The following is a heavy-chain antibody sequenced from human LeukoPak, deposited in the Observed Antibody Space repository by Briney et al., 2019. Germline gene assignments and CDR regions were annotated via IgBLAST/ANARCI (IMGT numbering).Heavy chain of an antibody. J-gene: IGHJ3*02. D-gene: IGHD5-12*01. CDR2: IFHTGTT. CDR1: GGSIRSEGYY. CDR3: ARDLSAYDFSSRGAFDI. Sequence: SETLSLTCTVSGGSIRSEGYYWTWIRQHPGKGLEWVGYIFHTGTTYYNPSLQSRVTISVDTSKNQFSLKLNFVTAADTAVYYCARDLSAYDFSSRGAFDIWGPGTMVAVSS. V-gene: IGHV4-31*03.